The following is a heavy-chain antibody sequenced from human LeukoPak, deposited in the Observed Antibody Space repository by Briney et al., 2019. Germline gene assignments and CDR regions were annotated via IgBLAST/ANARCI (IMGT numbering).Heavy chain of an antibody. J-gene: IGHJ4*02. CDR1: GFTFSSYA. CDR3: AKAPEGRRIAVAGQHFDY. CDR2: ISGSGGST. D-gene: IGHD6-19*01. Sequence: GGSLRLSCAASGFTFSSYAMSWVRQAPGKGLEWVSAISGSGGSTYYADSVKGRFTISRDNSKNTLYLQMNSLRAEGTAVYYCAKAPEGRRIAVAGQHFDYWGQGTLVTVSS. V-gene: IGHV3-23*01.